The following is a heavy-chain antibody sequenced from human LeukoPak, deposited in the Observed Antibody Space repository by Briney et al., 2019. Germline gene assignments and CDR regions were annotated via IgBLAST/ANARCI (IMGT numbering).Heavy chain of an antibody. D-gene: IGHD3-22*01. CDR1: GLTFSSYW. CDR2: IDPDGSRT. Sequence: GALRLSCAASGLTFSSYWMHWVRQAPGKGLVWVSRIDPDGSRTSYADSVKGRFTISRDNAENTLYLQMNSLRAEDTAVYYCARETYYYDSSGYPSDYWGQGTLVTVSS. V-gene: IGHV3-74*01. CDR3: ARETYYYDSSGYPSDY. J-gene: IGHJ4*02.